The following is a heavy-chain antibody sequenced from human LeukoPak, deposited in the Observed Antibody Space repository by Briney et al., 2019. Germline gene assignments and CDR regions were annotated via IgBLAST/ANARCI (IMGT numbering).Heavy chain of an antibody. CDR3: ARDLKGSAWYVDY. J-gene: IGHJ4*02. D-gene: IGHD6-19*01. Sequence: TGGSLRLSCAASGFIFSTYGMHWVRQAPGKGLEWVAVIWNDGSNKYYADSVKGRVAISRDNSKNTLYLQFNSLRAEDTAVYYCARDLKGSAWYVDYWGQGTLVTVSS. CDR1: GFIFSTYG. V-gene: IGHV3-33*01. CDR2: IWNDGSNK.